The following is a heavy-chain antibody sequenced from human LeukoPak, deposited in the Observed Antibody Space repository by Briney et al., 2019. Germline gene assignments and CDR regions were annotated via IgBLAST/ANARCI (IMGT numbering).Heavy chain of an antibody. CDR2: FSPTGNT. V-gene: IGHV4-4*07. D-gene: IGHD6-13*01. Sequence: SETLSLTCSVSGDSIRRYSCYWIRQPAGKTLEWIGHFSPTGNTYYNPSLQSRVTVSLDTSKNLFSLKLTSETAADTAVYFCATSFIAASGDWFDTWGQGILVTVSS. J-gene: IGHJ5*02. CDR1: GDSIRRYS. CDR3: ATSFIAASGDWFDT.